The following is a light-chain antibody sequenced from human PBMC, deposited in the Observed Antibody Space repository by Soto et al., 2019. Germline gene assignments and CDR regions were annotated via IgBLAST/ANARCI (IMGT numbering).Light chain of an antibody. CDR2: EVS. V-gene: IGLV2-18*02. CDR3: SSYTSSFVV. J-gene: IGLJ2*01. Sequence: QSVLTQPPSVSGSPGQSVTISCTGTSSDVGSYNRVSWYQQPPGTAPKLMIYEVSNRPSGVPDRFSGSKSGNTASLTISGLQAEDEADYYCSSYTSSFVVFGGGTKVTVL. CDR1: SSDVGSYNR.